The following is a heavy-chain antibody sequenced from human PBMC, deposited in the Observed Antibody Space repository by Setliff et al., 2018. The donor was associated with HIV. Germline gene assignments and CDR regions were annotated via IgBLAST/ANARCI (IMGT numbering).Heavy chain of an antibody. CDR2: IYYSGST. Sequence: SETLSLTCTVSGGSISSYYWSWIRQPPGKGLEWIGYIYYSGSTNYNPSLKSRVPISVDTSKNQFSLKLSSVTAADTAVYYCAREGVNWGLDYWGQGTLVTVSS. CDR3: AREGVNWGLDY. J-gene: IGHJ4*02. CDR1: GGSISSYY. D-gene: IGHD7-27*01. V-gene: IGHV4-59*12.